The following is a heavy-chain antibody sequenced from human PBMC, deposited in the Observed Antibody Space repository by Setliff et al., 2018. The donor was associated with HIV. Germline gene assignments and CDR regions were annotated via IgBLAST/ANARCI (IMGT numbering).Heavy chain of an antibody. CDR1: GYSISSGYY. V-gene: IGHV4-38-2*01. J-gene: IGHJ3*02. CDR2: VYHSGST. D-gene: IGHD4-17*01. CDR3: ARRGYYGAFDI. Sequence: LSLTCGVSGYSISSGYYWGWIRQPPGKGLGWIGSVYHSGSTYYNPPLKSRVTISVDTSKNQFSLKLSSVTAADTAVYYCARRGYYGAFDIWGQGTMVTVSS.